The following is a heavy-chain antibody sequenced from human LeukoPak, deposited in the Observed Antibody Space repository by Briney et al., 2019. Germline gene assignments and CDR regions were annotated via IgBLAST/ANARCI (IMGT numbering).Heavy chain of an antibody. V-gene: IGHV3-7*01. CDR3: ASSSYSSSSS. CDR1: GFTFTNYW. CDR2: INEDGSKK. J-gene: IGHJ5*02. D-gene: IGHD6-6*01. Sequence: PGGSLRLSCAASGFTFTNYWMIWVHQAPGKGLEWVANINEDGSKKYYVGSVEGRFTISRDNAKNSVFLQMNSLRAEDTAMYYCASSSYSSSSSWGQGTLVTVSS.